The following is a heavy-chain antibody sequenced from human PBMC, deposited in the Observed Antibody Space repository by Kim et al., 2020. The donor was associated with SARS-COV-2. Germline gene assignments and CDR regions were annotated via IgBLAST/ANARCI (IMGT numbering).Heavy chain of an antibody. CDR2: ISWNSGSI. CDR1: GFTFDDYA. V-gene: IGHV3-9*01. CDR3: AKDRGALYGSGNPNWFDP. D-gene: IGHD3-10*01. J-gene: IGHJ5*02. Sequence: GGSLRLSCAASGFTFDDYAMHWVRQAPGKGLEWVSGISWNSGSIGYADSVKGRFTISRDNAKNSLYLQMNSLRAKDTALYYCAKDRGALYGSGNPNWFDPWGQGTLVTVSS.